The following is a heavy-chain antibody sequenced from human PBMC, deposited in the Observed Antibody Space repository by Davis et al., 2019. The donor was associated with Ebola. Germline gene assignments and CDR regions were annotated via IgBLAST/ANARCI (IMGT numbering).Heavy chain of an antibody. V-gene: IGHV4-4*02. J-gene: IGHJ5*02. Sequence: SETLSLTCAVSGDSISSSNWWSWVRQPPGKGLEWIGEISQSGSTNYNPSLKSRVTISVDKSKNQFSLKLSSVTAADTAVYYCARHSSATYNNYFDPWGPGTLVTVSS. CDR2: ISQSGST. CDR1: GDSISSSNW. CDR3: ARHSSATYNNYFDP. D-gene: IGHD2-2*01.